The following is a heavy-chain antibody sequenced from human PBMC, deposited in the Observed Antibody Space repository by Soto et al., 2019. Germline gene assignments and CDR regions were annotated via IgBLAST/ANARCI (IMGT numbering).Heavy chain of an antibody. CDR1: GGSISSSSYY. CDR2: IYYSGST. Sequence: QLQLQESGPGLVKPSETLSLTCTVSGGSISSSSYYWGWIRQPAGKGLEWIGSIYYSGSTYYNPSLKSRVTISVDTSKNQFSLKLSSVTAADTAVYYCARRITMVRGVIIMGWFDPWGQGTLVTVSS. J-gene: IGHJ5*02. V-gene: IGHV4-39*01. D-gene: IGHD3-10*01. CDR3: ARRITMVRGVIIMGWFDP.